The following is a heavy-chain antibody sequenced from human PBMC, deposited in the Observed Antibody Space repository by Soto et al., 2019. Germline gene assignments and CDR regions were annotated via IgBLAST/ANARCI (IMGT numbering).Heavy chain of an antibody. Sequence: SETLSLTCTVSGGSISSYYWSWIRQPPGKGLEWIGYIYYSGSTNYNPSLKSRVTISVDTSKNQFSLKLSSVTAADTAVYYCARAGFGYYDILTGYPPSMDVWGQGTTVTVSS. CDR1: GGSISSYY. J-gene: IGHJ6*02. CDR3: ARAGFGYYDILTGYPPSMDV. CDR2: IYYSGST. V-gene: IGHV4-59*01. D-gene: IGHD3-9*01.